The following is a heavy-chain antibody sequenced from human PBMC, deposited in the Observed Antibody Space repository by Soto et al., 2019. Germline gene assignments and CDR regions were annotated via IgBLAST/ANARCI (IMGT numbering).Heavy chain of an antibody. J-gene: IGHJ4*02. Sequence: SETLSLTCTVSGVSISSGNYYWGWVRQSPGKGLEWIGSIYHTGSTYDNPSLNSRVTISVDTSKNQFSLKLNSVTAADTAVYYCARELGYYYGSGTYFNGFDYWGQGTLVTVSS. CDR1: GVSISSGNYY. CDR2: IYHTGST. CDR3: ARELGYYYGSGTYFNGFDY. V-gene: IGHV4-39*01. D-gene: IGHD3-10*01.